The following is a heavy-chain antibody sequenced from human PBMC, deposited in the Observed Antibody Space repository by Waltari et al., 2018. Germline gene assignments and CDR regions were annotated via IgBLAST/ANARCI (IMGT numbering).Heavy chain of an antibody. J-gene: IGHJ6*03. V-gene: IGHV4-30-4*08. CDR3: ARVVKYYDSFGFPSDYMDV. Sequence: QVQLRESGPGLVKPSQTLSLTCTVSGGSVSRGLHYWSLIRQSPGKGLEWIGYIYHSGTTYYNPSLRGRITLSVDTSNYQSSLKLTSVTAADTAVYYCARVVKYYDSFGFPSDYMDVWGKGTTVIISS. D-gene: IGHD3-22*01. CDR2: IYHSGTT. CDR1: GGSVSRGLHY.